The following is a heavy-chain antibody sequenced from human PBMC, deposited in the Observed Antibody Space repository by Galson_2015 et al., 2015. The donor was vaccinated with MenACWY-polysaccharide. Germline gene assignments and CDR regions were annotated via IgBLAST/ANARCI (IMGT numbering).Heavy chain of an antibody. Sequence: ETLSLTCAVSGYSISSGYYWGWIRQPPGKGLEWIGSIFHSGTTYYNPSLKSRVTISVDTSKNQFSLKLSSVTAADTAVYYCARVEKYSGSFYILYWGQGTLVTVSS. V-gene: IGHV4-38-2*01. CDR2: IFHSGTT. CDR1: GYSISSGYY. CDR3: ARVEKYSGSFYILY. J-gene: IGHJ4*02. D-gene: IGHD1-26*01.